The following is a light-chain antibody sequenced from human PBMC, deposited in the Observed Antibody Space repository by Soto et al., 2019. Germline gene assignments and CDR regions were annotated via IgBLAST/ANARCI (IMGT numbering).Light chain of an antibody. Sequence: AIQLTQSPPSLSASVGDRVTITCRASQGISSALAWYQQKPGKAPYLLIYDASSLQSGVPSRFSGSASGTDFTLTISSLQPEDFATYYGQQFDSYPITFGQGTRLEIK. CDR3: QQFDSYPIT. CDR2: DAS. V-gene: IGKV1-13*02. J-gene: IGKJ5*01. CDR1: QGISSA.